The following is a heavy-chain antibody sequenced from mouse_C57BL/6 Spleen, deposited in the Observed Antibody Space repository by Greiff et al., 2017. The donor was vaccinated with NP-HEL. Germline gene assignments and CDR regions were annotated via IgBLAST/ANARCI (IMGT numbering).Heavy chain of an antibody. J-gene: IGHJ2*01. D-gene: IGHD3-3*01. CDR1: GYTFTNYW. CDR3: ARGDGTDYFDY. Sequence: VQLQQSGAELVRPGTSVKMSCKASGYTFTNYWIGWAKQRPGHGLEWIGDIYPGGGYTNYNEKFKGKATLTADKYSSTAYMQFSSLTSEDSAIYYCARGDGTDYFDYWGQGTTLTVSS. V-gene: IGHV1-63*01. CDR2: IYPGGGYT.